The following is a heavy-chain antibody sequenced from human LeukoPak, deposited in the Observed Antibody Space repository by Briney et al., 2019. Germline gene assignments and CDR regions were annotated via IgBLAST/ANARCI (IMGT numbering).Heavy chain of an antibody. J-gene: IGHJ4*02. CDR3: ARGVDGDLGYRYDSGVPYYFDY. CDR1: GFTFSSYW. V-gene: IGHV3-7*01. D-gene: IGHD5-18*01. Sequence: HPGGSLRLSCAASGFTFSSYWMSWVRQAPGKGLEWVANIKQDGSEKYYVDSVKGRFTISRDNAKNSLYLQMNSLRAEDTAVYYCARGVDGDLGYRYDSGVPYYFDYWGQGTLVTVSS. CDR2: IKQDGSEK.